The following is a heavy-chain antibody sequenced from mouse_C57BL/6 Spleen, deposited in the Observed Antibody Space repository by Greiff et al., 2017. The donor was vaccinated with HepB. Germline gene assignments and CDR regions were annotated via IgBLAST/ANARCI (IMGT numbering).Heavy chain of an antibody. Sequence: QVQLQQSGAELVKPGASVKLSCKASGYTFTSYWMHWVKQRPGRGLEWIGRIDPNSGGTKYNEKFKSKATLTVDKPSSTAYMQLSSLTSEDSAVYYCARREDDGYYGWFAYWGQGTLVTVSA. CDR1: GYTFTSYW. V-gene: IGHV1-72*01. CDR3: ARREDDGYYGWFAY. CDR2: IDPNSGGT. D-gene: IGHD2-3*01. J-gene: IGHJ3*01.